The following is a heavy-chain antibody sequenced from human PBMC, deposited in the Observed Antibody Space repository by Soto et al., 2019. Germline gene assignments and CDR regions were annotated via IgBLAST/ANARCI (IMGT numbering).Heavy chain of an antibody. Sequence: QVQLLQSGAEVKKPGSSVRVSCEASGGTFRTYAISWVRQAPGQGLEWMGEIIPIFGTVNYAQKFQGRVTITADESTTTVYMDLRSLRSEDTAVYYCAKEAVARTPTSYYYYGMDVWGQGTTVTVSS. V-gene: IGHV1-69*12. CDR2: IIPIFGTV. D-gene: IGHD6-19*01. CDR1: GGTFRTYA. J-gene: IGHJ6*02. CDR3: AKEAVARTPTSYYYYGMDV.